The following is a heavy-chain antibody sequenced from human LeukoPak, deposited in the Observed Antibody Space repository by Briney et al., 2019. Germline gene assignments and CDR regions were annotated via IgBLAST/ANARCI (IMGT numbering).Heavy chain of an antibody. J-gene: IGHJ4*02. Sequence: GGSLRLSCAVSGFTFSTYAMHWVRQAPGEGLEYVSGISRDGGSTYYANSVKGRFTISRDNSKNTLYLQMGSLRGEDMAVYYCATVGMGATIGYWGQGTLVTVSS. D-gene: IGHD1-26*01. CDR2: ISRDGGST. CDR1: GFTFSTYA. CDR3: ATVGMGATIGY. V-gene: IGHV3-64*01.